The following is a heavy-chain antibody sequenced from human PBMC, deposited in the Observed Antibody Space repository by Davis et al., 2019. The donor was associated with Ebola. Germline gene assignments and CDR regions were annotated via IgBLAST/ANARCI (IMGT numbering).Heavy chain of an antibody. CDR2: ISDSGGST. CDR1: GFTFTSA. J-gene: IGHJ5*02. Sequence: GESLKISCVASGFTFTSAMSWVRQAPGKGLEWVSVISDSGGSTFYADSVKGRFTISRDNSKNTLYLQMNSLRAEDTALYYCAQNPTWARLNWFDPWGQGTLVTVSS. V-gene: IGHV3-23*01. CDR3: AQNPTWARLNWFDP. D-gene: IGHD2/OR15-2a*01.